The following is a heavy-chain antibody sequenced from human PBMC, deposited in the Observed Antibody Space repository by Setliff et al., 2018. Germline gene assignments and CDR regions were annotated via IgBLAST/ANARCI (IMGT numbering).Heavy chain of an antibody. J-gene: IGHJ4*02. D-gene: IGHD3-9*01. CDR3: AKERYFDWFFEN. V-gene: IGHV4-34*01. Sequence: SETLSLTCAVYGDSFSDYYWSWVRQPPGQGLEWIEEINHSGHTNYSPSLRSRVTMSVDTSKKQLSLNLNSVTAADTAVYYCAKERYFDWFFENWGQGTLVTSPQ. CDR2: INHSGHT. CDR1: GDSFSDYY.